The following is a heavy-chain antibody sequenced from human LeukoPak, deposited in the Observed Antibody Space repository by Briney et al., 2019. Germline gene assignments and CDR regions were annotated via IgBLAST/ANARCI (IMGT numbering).Heavy chain of an antibody. Sequence: GGSLRLSCAVSGLTFSSSWMDWVRQAPGKGLEWVASINPDGNKKYSADSVKGRFTISRDNAENSLYPQMNGLRVEDTAFYYCARDLAYSRLDYWGQGMLVTVSS. J-gene: IGHJ4*02. V-gene: IGHV3-7*01. CDR3: ARDLAYSRLDY. D-gene: IGHD5-18*01. CDR1: GLTFSSSW. CDR2: INPDGNKK.